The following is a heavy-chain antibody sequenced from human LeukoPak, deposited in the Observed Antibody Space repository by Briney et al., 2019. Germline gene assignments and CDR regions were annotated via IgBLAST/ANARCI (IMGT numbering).Heavy chain of an antibody. J-gene: IGHJ4*02. Sequence: PGGSLRLSCAASGFTFSSYAMQWVRQAPGKGLEYVSAISSNGGSTYYANSVTGRFTISRDNSKNTLYLQMGSLRAEDLAVYYCATLGYCSSTSCPKGVYWGQGPLVTVSS. CDR3: ATLGYCSSTSCPKGVY. CDR1: GFTFSSYA. D-gene: IGHD2-2*01. V-gene: IGHV3-64*01. CDR2: ISSNGGST.